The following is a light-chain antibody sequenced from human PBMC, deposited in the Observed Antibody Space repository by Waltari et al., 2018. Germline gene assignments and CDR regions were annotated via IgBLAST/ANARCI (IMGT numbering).Light chain of an antibody. CDR1: SSDVGGYNY. CDR2: DVN. Sequence: QSALTQPPSASGSPGKSVTISCTGSSSDVGGYNYVSWYQQYPVKAPKLSIYDVNKRPSGVPDRFSGSNSGNTASLTVSGLQTDDEADYYGSSYGGSDNLVFGGGTKLTVL. V-gene: IGLV2-8*01. CDR3: SSYGGSDNLV. J-gene: IGLJ2*01.